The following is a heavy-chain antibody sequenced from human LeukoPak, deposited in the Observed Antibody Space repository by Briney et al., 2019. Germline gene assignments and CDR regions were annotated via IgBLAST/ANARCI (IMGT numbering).Heavy chain of an antibody. Sequence: MASETLSLTCTVSGGSISSYYCSWIRQPPGKGLEWIGYIYYSGSTNYNPSLKSRVTISVDTSKNQFSLKLSSVTAADTAVYYCARGGGSGVDYWGQGTLVTVSS. J-gene: IGHJ4*02. D-gene: IGHD3-10*01. CDR2: IYYSGST. CDR1: GGSISSYY. V-gene: IGHV4-59*01. CDR3: ARGGGSGVDY.